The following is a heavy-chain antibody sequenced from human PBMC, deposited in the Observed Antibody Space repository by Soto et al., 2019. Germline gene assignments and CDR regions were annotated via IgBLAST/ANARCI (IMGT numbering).Heavy chain of an antibody. D-gene: IGHD2-2*01. Sequence: PGESLKISCKGSGYSFTSYWIGWVRQMPGKGLEWMGIIYPGDSDTRYSPSFQGQVTISADKSISTAYLQWSSLKASDTAMYYCARPVVPAARGWDYYMHVWCKAPTVTVSS. J-gene: IGHJ6*03. CDR3: ARPVVPAARGWDYYMHV. V-gene: IGHV5-51*01. CDR2: IYPGDSDT. CDR1: GYSFTSYW.